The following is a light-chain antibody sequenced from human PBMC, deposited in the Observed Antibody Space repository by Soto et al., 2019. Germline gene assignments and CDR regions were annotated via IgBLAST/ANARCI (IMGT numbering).Light chain of an antibody. CDR3: QYYNNYCWT. CDR1: QSISSW. J-gene: IGKJ1*01. Sequence: DIQLTQSPSTLSASVGDRVTITCRASQSISSWLAWYQQKPGKAPKFLIYKTSNLESGVPSRFSGSGSGTEFTLTISSLQPDYFATYYCQYYNNYCWTCGQGTKVEIK. V-gene: IGKV1-5*03. CDR2: KTS.